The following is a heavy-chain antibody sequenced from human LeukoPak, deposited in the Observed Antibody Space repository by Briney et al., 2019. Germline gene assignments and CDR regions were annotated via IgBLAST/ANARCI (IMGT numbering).Heavy chain of an antibody. CDR3: ARKWLRLGLFDY. CDR2: ISAYNGNT. Sequence: ASVKVSCKASGYTFTSYGISWVRQAPGQGLEWMGWISAYNGNTNYAQKLQGRVTITADESTSTAYMELSSLRSEDTAVYYCARKWLRLGLFDYWGQGTLVTVSS. CDR1: GYTFTSYG. J-gene: IGHJ4*02. V-gene: IGHV1-18*01. D-gene: IGHD5-12*01.